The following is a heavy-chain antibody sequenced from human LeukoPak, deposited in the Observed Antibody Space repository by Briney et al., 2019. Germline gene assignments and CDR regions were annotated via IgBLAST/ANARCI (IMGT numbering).Heavy chain of an antibody. CDR2: IYYSGNT. CDR3: ATERGDTPFAFDI. J-gene: IGHJ3*02. D-gene: IGHD2-21*02. V-gene: IGHV4-59*08. Sequence: PSETLSLTCTVSGGSISSYYWSWIRQPPGKGLEWIGYIYYSGNTNYNPSLKSRVTISVDTSKNQFSLKLSSVTAADTAVYYCATERGDTPFAFDIWGQGTMVTVSS. CDR1: GGSISSYY.